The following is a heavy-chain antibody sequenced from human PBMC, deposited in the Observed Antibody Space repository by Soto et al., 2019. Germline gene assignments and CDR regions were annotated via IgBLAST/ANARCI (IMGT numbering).Heavy chain of an antibody. Sequence: ASETLSLTCAVYGGSFSGYYWSWIRQPPGKGLEWIGEINHSGSTNYNPSLKSRVTISVDTSKNQFSLKLSSVTAADTAVYYCARGGSESVVAASYYYYYYMDVWGKGTTVTVSS. J-gene: IGHJ6*03. V-gene: IGHV4-34*01. D-gene: IGHD2-15*01. CDR2: INHSGST. CDR3: ARGGSESVVAASYYYYYYMDV. CDR1: GGSFSGYY.